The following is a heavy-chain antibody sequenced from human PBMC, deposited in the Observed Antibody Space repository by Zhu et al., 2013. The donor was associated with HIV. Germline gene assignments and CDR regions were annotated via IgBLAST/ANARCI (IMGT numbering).Heavy chain of an antibody. V-gene: IGHV1-2*02. CDR2: INPNSGGT. CDR3: ARDAGISGTWGYFDL. Sequence: QVQLVQSGAEVKKPGASVKVSCKASGYPFTGYYMHWVRQAPGQGLEWMGWINPNSGGTNYARKFQGRFTMTRDTSIGTAYMELSSLGTNDTAVYYCARDAGISGTWGYFDLWGRGTLVTVSS. J-gene: IGHJ2*01. D-gene: IGHD1-7*01. CDR1: GYPFTGYY.